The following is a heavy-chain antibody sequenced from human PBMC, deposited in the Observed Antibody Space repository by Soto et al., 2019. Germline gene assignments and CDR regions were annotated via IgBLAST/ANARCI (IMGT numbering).Heavy chain of an antibody. CDR1: GFSLSTSGVG. CDR3: AHYVNIVATTGSGFDY. V-gene: IGHV2-5*02. Sequence: SGPTLVNPTQTLTLTCTFSGFSLSTSGVGVGWIRQPPGKALEWLALIYWDDDKRYSPSLKSRLTITKDTSKNQVVLTMTNMDPVDTATYYCAHYVNIVATTGSGFDYWGQGTLVTVSS. CDR2: IYWDDDK. J-gene: IGHJ4*02. D-gene: IGHD5-12*01.